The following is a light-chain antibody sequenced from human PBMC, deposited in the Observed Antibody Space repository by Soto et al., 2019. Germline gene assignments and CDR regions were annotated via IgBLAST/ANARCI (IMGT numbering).Light chain of an antibody. CDR3: QQANSFPIT. J-gene: IGKJ5*01. CDR2: GAS. CDR1: QSVSSSY. V-gene: IGKV3D-7*01. Sequence: EIVMTQSPATLSVSPGERATLSCRASQSVSSSYLAWYQQKPGQAPRLLIYGASSRATGIPDRFSGSGSGTDFTLAISSLQPEDFATYYCQQANSFPITFGQGTRLEI.